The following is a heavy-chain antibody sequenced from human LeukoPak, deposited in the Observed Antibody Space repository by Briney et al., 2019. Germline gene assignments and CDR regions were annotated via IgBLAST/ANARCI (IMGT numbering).Heavy chain of an antibody. J-gene: IGHJ6*03. CDR2: IIPNFGTV. V-gene: IGHV1-69*05. CDR1: GCTLSSCA. Sequence: SGKVSCKASGCTLSSCAISWVRPAPGPVLDWMGGIIPNFGTVNYARKFQGRVTITTDESTSTAYMELSSLRSEDTAVYYCARDYGYCGYDRDSYGSAGRGYYYCMDVWGKGTTVSV. CDR3: ARDYGYCGYDRDSYGSAGRGYYYCMDV. D-gene: IGHD5-12*01.